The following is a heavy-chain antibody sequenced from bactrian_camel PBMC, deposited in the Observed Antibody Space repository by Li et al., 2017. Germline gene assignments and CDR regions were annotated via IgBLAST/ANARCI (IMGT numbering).Heavy chain of an antibody. J-gene: IGHJ4*01. CDR2: IAGDGRT. D-gene: IGHD1*01. V-gene: IGHV3S53*01. Sequence: HVQLVESGGGSVQAGGSLGLSCAFDAYTPANVRMVWFRQLPGQEREGAAAIAGDGRTNYADSVKGRFTISRDGAKNIIPLQMDSLKPEDTATYYCAADLVTDEPSLVEREYYYWGQGTQVTVS. CDR3: AADLVTDEPSLVEREYYY. CDR1: AYTPANVR.